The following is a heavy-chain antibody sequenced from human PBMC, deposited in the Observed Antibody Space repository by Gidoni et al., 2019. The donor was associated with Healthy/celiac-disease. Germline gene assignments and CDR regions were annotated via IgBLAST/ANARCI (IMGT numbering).Heavy chain of an antibody. J-gene: IGHJ4*02. CDR3: ARGDSSSWYGEDY. V-gene: IGHV4-31*03. CDR1: GGSIRSGGYY. CDR2: IYYSGST. Sequence: QVQLQESGPGLVKPSQTLSLTCTVSGGSIRSGGYYWSWIRQHPGKGLEWIGYIYYSGSTYYNPSLKSRVTISVDTSKNQFSLKLSSVTAADTAVYYCARGDSSSWYGEDYWGQGTLVTVSS. D-gene: IGHD6-13*01.